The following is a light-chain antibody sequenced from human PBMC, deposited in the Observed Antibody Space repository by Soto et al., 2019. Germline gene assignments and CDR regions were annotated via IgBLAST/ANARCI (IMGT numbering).Light chain of an antibody. V-gene: IGLV2-8*01. CDR2: EVT. Sequence: QSALTQPPSASGSPGQSVTISCTGTSSDVGGYNYVSWYQQRPGKAPKLIIYEVTRRPSGVPDRIFGSKSYTTASLTVSGLQAEDEADYYCSSFAGTNSFVFGTGTKLTVL. CDR3: SSFAGTNSFV. J-gene: IGLJ1*01. CDR1: SSDVGGYNY.